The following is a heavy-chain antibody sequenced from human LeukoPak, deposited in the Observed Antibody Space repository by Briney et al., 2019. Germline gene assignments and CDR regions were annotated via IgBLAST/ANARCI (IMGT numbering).Heavy chain of an antibody. CDR1: GGSISSYY. CDR3: ARAGYSYGTGYYFDY. V-gene: IGHV4-59*01. J-gene: IGHJ4*02. CDR2: IYYTGAT. Sequence: SETLSLTCTVSGGSISSYYWSWIRLPPGKGLEWIGYIYYTGATYYNPSLKSRVTISLDTSKNQFSLKLSFVTAADADVYYCARAGYSYGTGYYFDYWGQGALVTVSS. D-gene: IGHD5-18*01.